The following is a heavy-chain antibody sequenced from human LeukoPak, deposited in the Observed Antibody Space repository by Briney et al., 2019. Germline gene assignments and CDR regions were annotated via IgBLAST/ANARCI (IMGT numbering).Heavy chain of an antibody. J-gene: IGHJ4*02. D-gene: IGHD3-10*01. Sequence: SETLSLTCTVSGGSISSGGYYWSWVRQHPGTGLEWVGYIYYSGSTYYNPSLKSRVTISVNTSKNQFSLKLSSVTAADTAVYYCARVAGDGSGSYYPLDYWGQGTLVTVSS. CDR3: ARVAGDGSGSYYPLDY. V-gene: IGHV4-31*03. CDR2: IYYSGST. CDR1: GGSISSGGYY.